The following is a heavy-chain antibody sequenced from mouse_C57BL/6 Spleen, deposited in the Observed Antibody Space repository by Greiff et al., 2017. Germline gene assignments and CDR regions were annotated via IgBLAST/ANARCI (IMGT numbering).Heavy chain of an antibody. CDR1: GFSLTSYG. J-gene: IGHJ2*01. CDR3: AKNWDSSGYYFDY. CDR2: IWRGGST. V-gene: IGHV2-5*01. Sequence: VKLQESGPGLVQPSQSLSITCTVSGFSLTSYGVHWVRQSPGKGLEWLGVIWRGGSTDYNAAFMSRLSITKDNSKSQVFFKMNSLQADDTAIYYCAKNWDSSGYYFDYWGQGTTLTVSS. D-gene: IGHD3-2*02.